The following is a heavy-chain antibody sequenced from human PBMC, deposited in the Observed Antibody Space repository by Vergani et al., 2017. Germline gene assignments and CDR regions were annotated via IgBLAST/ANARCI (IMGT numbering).Heavy chain of an antibody. J-gene: IGHJ4*02. CDR2: ISSSGSTI. CDR3: AKIQLWSPNQPFDY. V-gene: IGHV3-11*01. CDR1: GFTFSDYY. Sequence: QVQLVESGGGLVKPGGSLRLSCAASGFTFSDYYMSWIRQAPGKGLGWVSYISSSGSTIYYADSVKGRFTISRDNAKNSLYLQMNNLRAEDTAVYYCAKIQLWSPNQPFDYWGQGTLVTVSS. D-gene: IGHD5-18*01.